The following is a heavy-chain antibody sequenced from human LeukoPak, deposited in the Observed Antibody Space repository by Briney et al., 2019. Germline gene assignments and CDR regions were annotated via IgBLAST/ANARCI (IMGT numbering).Heavy chain of an antibody. Sequence: GASVTVSCKASGFTFTSSAMQWVRQARGQRLEWIGWIVVGSDKTNYAQKFQERVTITRDMSTSTAYMELSSLRADDTAVYYCTADPYYDASGPPRWFDPWGQGTLVTVSS. CDR3: TADPYYDASGPPRWFDP. CDR1: GFTFTSSA. D-gene: IGHD3-22*01. J-gene: IGHJ5*02. V-gene: IGHV1-58*02. CDR2: IVVGSDKT.